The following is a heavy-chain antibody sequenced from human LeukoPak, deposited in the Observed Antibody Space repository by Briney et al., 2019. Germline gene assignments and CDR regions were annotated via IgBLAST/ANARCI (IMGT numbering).Heavy chain of an antibody. J-gene: IGHJ4*02. V-gene: IGHV3-30*02. Sequence: GGSLRLSCVGSGFTFSTYGMHWVRQPPGKGLEWVAFIRYDGSNEYYADSVKGRFTISRDNSRNTLYVQMNSLRTEDTAVYYCGKGRSMFGELSGVYWGQGTLVTVSS. CDR2: IRYDGSNE. CDR1: GFTFSTYG. CDR3: GKGRSMFGELSGVY. D-gene: IGHD3-10*02.